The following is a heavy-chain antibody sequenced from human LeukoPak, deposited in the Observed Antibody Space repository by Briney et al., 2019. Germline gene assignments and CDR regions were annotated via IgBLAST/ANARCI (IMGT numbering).Heavy chain of an antibody. CDR3: ARVKGFWSGPTLAFDY. V-gene: IGHV4-61*02. J-gene: IGHJ4*02. CDR2: ISSSGSA. Sequence: PSETLSLTCTVSGGSINTGSYYWSWIRQPAGKGLEWIGRISSSGSANYNPSLKSRVTISIDTSKNQFSLQLSSVTAADTAVYYCARVKGFWSGPTLAFDYWGQGTLVTVSS. D-gene: IGHD3-3*01. CDR1: GGSINTGSYY.